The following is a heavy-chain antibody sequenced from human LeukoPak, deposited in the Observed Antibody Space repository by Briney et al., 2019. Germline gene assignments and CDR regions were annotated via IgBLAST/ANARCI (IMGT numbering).Heavy chain of an antibody. CDR3: ARDDFIGRYSWFDP. CDR2: IHYSGST. V-gene: IGHV4-39*07. J-gene: IGHJ5*02. D-gene: IGHD3/OR15-3a*01. Sequence: PSETLSLSCTVSGGSISSTSHYWGWIRQPPGKGLEWIGSIHYSGSTYYNPSLKSRVTISVDTSKNQFSLKLNSVTAADTAVYYCARDDFIGRYSWFDPWGQGTLVTVSS. CDR1: GGSISSTSHY.